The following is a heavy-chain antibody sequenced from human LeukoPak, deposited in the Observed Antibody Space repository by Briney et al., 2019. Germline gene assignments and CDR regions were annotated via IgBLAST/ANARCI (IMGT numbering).Heavy chain of an antibody. V-gene: IGHV3-23*01. D-gene: IGHD3-22*01. CDR3: ATHRGIVVVTPFDY. J-gene: IGHJ4*02. Sequence: SVKGRFTISRDNSKNTLYLQMNSLRAEDTAVYYCATHRGIVVVTPFDYWGQGTLVTVSS.